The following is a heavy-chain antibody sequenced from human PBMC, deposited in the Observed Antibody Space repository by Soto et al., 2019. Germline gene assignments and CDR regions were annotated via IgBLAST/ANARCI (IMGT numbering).Heavy chain of an antibody. CDR2: IYYSGST. Sequence: QVQLQESGPGLVKPSETLSLTCTVSGGSVSSGSYYWSWIRQPPGKGLEWIGYIYYSGSTNYNPSLKSRVTISVDTSKNQFSLKLSSVTAADTAVYYCARVHYGDYWFDPWGQGTLVTVSS. CDR3: ARVHYGDYWFDP. J-gene: IGHJ5*02. CDR1: GGSVSSGSYY. V-gene: IGHV4-61*01. D-gene: IGHD4-17*01.